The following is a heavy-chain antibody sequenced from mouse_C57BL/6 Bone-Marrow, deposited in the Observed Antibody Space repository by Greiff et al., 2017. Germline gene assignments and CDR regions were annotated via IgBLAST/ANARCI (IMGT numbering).Heavy chain of an antibody. CDR1: GYTFTGYW. V-gene: IGHV1-9*01. CDR2: ILPGSGST. D-gene: IGHD2-2*01. CDR3: ARFGYDGPYWYFDV. Sequence: QVQLKQSGAELMKPGASVKLSCKATGYTFTGYWIEGVKQRPGHGLEWIGEILPGSGSTNYNEKFKGKATFTADTSSNTAYMQLSSLTTEDSAIYYCARFGYDGPYWYFDVWGTGTTVTVSS. J-gene: IGHJ1*03.